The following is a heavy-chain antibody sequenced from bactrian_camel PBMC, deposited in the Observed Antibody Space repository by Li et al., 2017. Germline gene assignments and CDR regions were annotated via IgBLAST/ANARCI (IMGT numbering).Heavy chain of an antibody. CDR3: AADVKRRGSCWVRGVQTGTPPPAY. Sequence: QVQLVESGGGSVQAGGSLRLSCLYTHRGNCMGWFRQAPGKEVEWVSTITSDGRNTDYADSVKGRFTIIKDRAHNTLTLEMNNLKPEDSGMYHCAADVKRRGSCWVRGVQTGTPPPAYYGQGTQVTVS. CDR1: THRGNC. CDR2: ITSDGRNT. J-gene: IGHJ4*01. D-gene: IGHD5*01. V-gene: IGHV3-2*01.